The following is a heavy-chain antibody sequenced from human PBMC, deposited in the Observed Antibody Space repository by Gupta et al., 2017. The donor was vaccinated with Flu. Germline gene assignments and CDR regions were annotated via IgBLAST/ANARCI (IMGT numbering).Heavy chain of an antibody. CDR3: ARGVWDSWSGPLSAFDV. V-gene: IGHV3-33*01. CDR2: IWYNGGTK. D-gene: IGHD3-3*01. J-gene: IGHJ3*01. CDR1: GFIFSSYG. Sequence: QVQLVESGGGVVQPGRSLSLSCAASGFIFSSYGMHWVRQAPGKGLEWVAVIWYNGGTKYYGDSVKGRFTISRDNSRDTLYLQMNSLRAEDTAVYYCARGVWDSWSGPLSAFDVWGQGTKVTVSP.